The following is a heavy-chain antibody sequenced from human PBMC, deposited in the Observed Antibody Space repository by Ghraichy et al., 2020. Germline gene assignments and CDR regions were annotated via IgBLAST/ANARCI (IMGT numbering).Heavy chain of an antibody. Sequence: SETLSLTCTVSGGSISSSSYYWGWIRQPPGKGLEWIGSIYYSGSTYYNPSLKSRVTISVDTSKNQFSLKLSSVTAADTAVYYCARQQGGDDQPVDYWGQGTMVTVSS. D-gene: IGHD3-16*01. CDR3: ARQQGGDDQPVDY. J-gene: IGHJ4*02. CDR1: GGSISSSSYY. CDR2: IYYSGST. V-gene: IGHV4-39*01.